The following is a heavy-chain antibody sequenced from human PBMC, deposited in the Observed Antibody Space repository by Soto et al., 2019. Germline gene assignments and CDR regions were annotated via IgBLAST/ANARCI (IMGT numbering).Heavy chain of an antibody. Sequence: GGSLRLSCAASGFTFSSYAMSWVRQAPGKGLEWVSSISCSGGSTYYADSVKVRFTISIDNSKNTLYLQMNSLRDEDTAVYYCAKDMGLRYFEWLPHTYYYGMYXWGQGTTFTVS. D-gene: IGHD3-9*01. CDR1: GFTFSSYA. J-gene: IGHJ6*02. CDR2: ISCSGGST. CDR3: AKDMGLRYFEWLPHTYYYGMYX. V-gene: IGHV3-23*01.